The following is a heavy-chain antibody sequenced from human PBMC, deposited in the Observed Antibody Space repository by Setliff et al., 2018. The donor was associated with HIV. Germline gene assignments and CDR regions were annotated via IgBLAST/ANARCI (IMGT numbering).Heavy chain of an antibody. J-gene: IGHJ4*01. CDR1: GGSISSGGYY. CDR3: ARAAPYYDYVGGSYRHFDY. D-gene: IGHD3-16*02. CDR2: IYYSGST. Sequence: SETLSLTCTVSGGSISSGGYYWSWIRQHPGKGREWIGYIYYSGSTYYNPSLKSRVTISVDTSKNQFSLKLSSVTAADTAVYYCARAAPYYDYVGGSYRHFDYWGHGTLVTVSS. V-gene: IGHV4-31*03.